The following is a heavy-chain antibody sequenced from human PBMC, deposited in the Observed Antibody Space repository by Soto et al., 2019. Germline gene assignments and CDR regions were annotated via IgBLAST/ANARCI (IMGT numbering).Heavy chain of an antibody. D-gene: IGHD6-19*01. Sequence: GGSRRHWCGASGGTSSSDAEPWVRQAPGKGLEGVAVISYDGGNKYYADSVKGRFTISRDNSKITLYLQMNSLRAEVRAVYYGARDICTGWHLWFDPWGEGP. CDR3: ARDICTGWHLWFDP. J-gene: IGHJ5*02. CDR1: GGTSSSDA. CDR2: ISYDGGNK. V-gene: IGHV3-30-3*01.